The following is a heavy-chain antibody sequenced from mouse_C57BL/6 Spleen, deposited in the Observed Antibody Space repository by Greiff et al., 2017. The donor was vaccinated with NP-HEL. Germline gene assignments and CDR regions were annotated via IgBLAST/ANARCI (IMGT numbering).Heavy chain of an antibody. CDR2: INPYNGGT. V-gene: IGHV1-19*01. D-gene: IGHD2-1*01. J-gene: IGHJ2*01. CDR1: GYTFTDYY. CDR3: AREDYGNFFDY. Sequence: DVQLQESGPVLVKPGASVKMSCKASGYTFTDYYMNWVKQSHGKSLEWIGVINPYNGGTSYNQKFKGKATLTVDKSSSTAYMELNSLTSEDSAVYYCAREDYGNFFDYWGQGTTLTVSS.